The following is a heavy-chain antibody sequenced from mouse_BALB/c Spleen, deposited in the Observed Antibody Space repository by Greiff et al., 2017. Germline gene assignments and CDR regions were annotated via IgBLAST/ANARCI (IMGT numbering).Heavy chain of an antibody. CDR1: GFNIKDTY. CDR2: IDPANGNT. D-gene: IGHD1-1*01. J-gene: IGHJ3*01. Sequence: EVKLQESGAELVKPGASVKLSCTASGFNIKDTYMHWVKQRPEQGLEWIGRIDPANGNTKYDPKFQGKATITADTSSNTAYLQLSSLTSEDTAVYCCARNYYGSSYGLAYWGQGTLVTVSA. CDR3: ARNYYGSSYGLAY. V-gene: IGHV14-3*02.